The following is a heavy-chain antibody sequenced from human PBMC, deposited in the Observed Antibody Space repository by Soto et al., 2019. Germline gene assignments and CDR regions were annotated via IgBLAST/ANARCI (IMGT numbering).Heavy chain of an antibody. CDR3: ARDLGYSGYDSDYYYGTDV. D-gene: IGHD5-12*01. CDR1: GGTFSSYA. V-gene: IGHV1-69*13. Sequence: SVKVSCKASGGTFSSYAISWVRQAPGQGLEWMGGIIPIFGTANYAQKFQGRVTITADESTSTAYMELSSLRSEDTAVYYCARDLGYSGYDSDYYYGTDVWGQGTTVTVSS. CDR2: IIPIFGTA. J-gene: IGHJ6*02.